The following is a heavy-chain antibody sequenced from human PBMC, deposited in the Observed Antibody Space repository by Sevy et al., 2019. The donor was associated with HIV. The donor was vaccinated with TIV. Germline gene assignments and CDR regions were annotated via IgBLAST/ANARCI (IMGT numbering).Heavy chain of an antibody. CDR3: AGEDAWGRGYS. J-gene: IGHJ4*02. CDR1: GGSITSLY. D-gene: IGHD1-26*01. CDR2: IYYNGHI. V-gene: IGHV4-59*08. Sequence: AESLSLTCTVSGGSITSLYWNWIRQPPGKGLEWIANIYYNGHINYNPSLKSRVTLSLDTSKNQFSLRLSSVTAADTAMYYCAGEDAWGRGYSWGQGTLVTVSS.